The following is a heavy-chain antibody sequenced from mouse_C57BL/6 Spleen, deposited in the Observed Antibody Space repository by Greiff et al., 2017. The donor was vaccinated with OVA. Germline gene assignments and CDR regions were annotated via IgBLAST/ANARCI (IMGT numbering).Heavy chain of an antibody. V-gene: IGHV1-69*01. CDR3: ARGRYVFDY. CDR1: GYTFTSYW. Sequence: QVQLKQPGAELVMPGASVKLSCKASGYTFTSYWMHWVKQRPGQGLEWIGEIDPSDSYTNYNQKFKGKSTLTVDKSSSTAYMQLSSLTSEDSAVYYCARGRYVFDYWGQGTTLTVSS. CDR2: IDPSDSYT. D-gene: IGHD1-1*02. J-gene: IGHJ2*01.